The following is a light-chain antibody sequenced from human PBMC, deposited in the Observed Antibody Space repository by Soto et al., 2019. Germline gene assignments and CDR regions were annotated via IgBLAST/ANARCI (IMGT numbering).Light chain of an antibody. J-gene: IGKJ1*01. V-gene: IGKV3D-15*02. Sequence: EISMRQFPAILSAFPGEGASLSCRAAQDVTTNFAWYQLRRGQPPRLLIYDISTRATGVPARFSGSGSGTDFTLTISRLEPEDFAVYYCQQYGSSPWTLGQGTKVDIK. CDR3: QQYGSSPWT. CDR2: DIS. CDR1: QDVTTN.